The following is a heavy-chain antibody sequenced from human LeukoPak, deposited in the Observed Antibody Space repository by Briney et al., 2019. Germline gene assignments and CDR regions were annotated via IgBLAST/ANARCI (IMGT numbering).Heavy chain of an antibody. V-gene: IGHV3-23*01. D-gene: IGHD2-15*01. CDR3: AKRGVVIRVILVGFHKAAYYFDS. CDR1: GITLSNYG. J-gene: IGHJ4*02. Sequence: PEGSLRLSCAVSGITLSNYGMGWVRQAPGKGLEWVAGIGDSGGRTNYADSVKGRFTISRDNPSNTLYLQMNSLRAEDTAVYFCAKRGVVIRVILVGFHKAAYYFDSWGQGALVTVSS. CDR2: IGDSGGRT.